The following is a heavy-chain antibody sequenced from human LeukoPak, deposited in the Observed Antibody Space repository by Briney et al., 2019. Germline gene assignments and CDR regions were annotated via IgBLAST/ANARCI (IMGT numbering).Heavy chain of an antibody. CDR3: AKVPGYSSWILDY. CDR1: GFIFSSYA. J-gene: IGHJ4*02. CDR2: ISNDGDTT. V-gene: IGHV3-64D*06. D-gene: IGHD6-6*01. Sequence: GSLRLSCSASGFIFSSYAMHWVRQTPGRGLEYVSAISNDGDTTYYADSVKGRFTISRDNSKNTLSLQMSSLRGEDTAVYYCAKVPGYSSWILDYWGQGTLVTVSS.